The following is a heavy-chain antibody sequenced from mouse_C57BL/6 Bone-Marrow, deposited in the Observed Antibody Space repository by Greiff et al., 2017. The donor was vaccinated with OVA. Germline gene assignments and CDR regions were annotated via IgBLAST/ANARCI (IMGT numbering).Heavy chain of an antibody. V-gene: IGHV1-39*01. CDR2: ITPNYGTT. D-gene: IGHD1-1*01. J-gene: IGHJ1*03. Sequence: VQLQQSGPELVKPGASVKISCKASGYSFTDYNMNWVHQSNGKSLEWIGVITPNYGTTSYKQKFKGKATLTVDPSSSTAYMQLIILTSEDSAVYYWSFYYGSSYRYFDVWGTGTTVTVSS. CDR1: GYSFTDYN. CDR3: SFYYGSSYRYFDV.